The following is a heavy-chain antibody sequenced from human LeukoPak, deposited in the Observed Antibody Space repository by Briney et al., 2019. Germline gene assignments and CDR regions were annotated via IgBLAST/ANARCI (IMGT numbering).Heavy chain of an antibody. V-gene: IGHV3-23*01. CDR2: ISGSGGST. Sequence: GGSLRLSCAASGFTFSSYAMSWVRQAPGKGLEWVSGISGSGGSTYYADSVKGRFTISRDNAKNSLYLQMNSLRAEDTAVYYCAELGITMIGGVWGKGTTVTISS. D-gene: IGHD3-10*02. J-gene: IGHJ6*04. CDR1: GFTFSSYA. CDR3: AELGITMIGGV.